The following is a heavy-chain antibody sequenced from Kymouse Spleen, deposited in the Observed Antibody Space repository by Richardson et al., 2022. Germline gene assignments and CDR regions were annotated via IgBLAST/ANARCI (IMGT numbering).Heavy chain of an antibody. J-gene: IGHJ6*02. CDR1: GGSFSGYY. CDR2: INHSGST. Sequence: QVQLQQWGAGLLKPSETLSLTCAVYGGSFSGYYWSWIRQPPGKGLEWIGEINHSGSTNYNPSLKSRVTISVDTSKNQFSLKLSSVTAADTAVYYCAREAIGYYGMDVWGQGTTVTVSS. D-gene: IGHD5-18,IGHD2-2*02,IGHD2-21*02. CDR3: AREAIGYYGMDV. V-gene: IGHV4-34*01.